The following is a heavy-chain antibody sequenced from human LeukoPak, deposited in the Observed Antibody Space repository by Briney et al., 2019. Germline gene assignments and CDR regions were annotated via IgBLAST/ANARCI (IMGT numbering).Heavy chain of an antibody. CDR3: ARDLGRLGYCSGGSCYHDY. V-gene: IGHV1-2*02. J-gene: IGHJ4*02. CDR1: GYTFTGYY. Sequence: ASVKVPCKASGYTFTGYYMHWVRQAPGQGLEWMGWINPNSGGTNYAQKFQGRVTMTRDTSISTAYMELSRLRSDDTAVYYCARDLGRLGYCSGGSCYHDYWGQGTLVTVSS. CDR2: INPNSGGT. D-gene: IGHD2-15*01.